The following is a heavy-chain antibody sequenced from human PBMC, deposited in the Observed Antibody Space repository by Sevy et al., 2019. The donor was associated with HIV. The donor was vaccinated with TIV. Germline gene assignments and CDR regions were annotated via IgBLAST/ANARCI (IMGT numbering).Heavy chain of an antibody. Sequence: GGSLRLSCAASGFTFSSNWMTWVRQAPGKGLEWVANVKQDMSEKYYADSVKGRFTISRDNAKNLLFLKMNSLRDEDTAVYYCARAQQVTMLVVIGGLYFDLWGQGTLVTVSS. CDR1: GFTFSSNW. V-gene: IGHV3-7*01. CDR3: ARAQQVTMLVVIGGLYFDL. CDR2: VKQDMSEK. D-gene: IGHD3-3*01. J-gene: IGHJ4*02.